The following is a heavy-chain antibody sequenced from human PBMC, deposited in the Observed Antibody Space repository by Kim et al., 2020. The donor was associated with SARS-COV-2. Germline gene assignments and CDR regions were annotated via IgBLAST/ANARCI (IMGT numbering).Heavy chain of an antibody. Sequence: GGSLRLSCAASKVTLSNYAIHWVRQAPGKGLEWVALISSDGRRQYYVDSVKDRFTISRDNFKNTLSLQMNSLRADDTAIYYCATRCRDSGGYQFNFDSWG. CDR2: ISSDGRRQ. CDR1: KVTLSNYA. CDR3: ATRCRDSGGYQFNFDS. D-gene: IGHD6-25*01. V-gene: IGHV3-30*03. J-gene: IGHJ4*01.